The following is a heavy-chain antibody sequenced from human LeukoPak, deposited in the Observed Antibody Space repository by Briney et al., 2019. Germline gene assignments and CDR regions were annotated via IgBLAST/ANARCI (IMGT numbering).Heavy chain of an antibody. CDR3: ARAAYSSSWYPTLIDY. D-gene: IGHD6-13*01. CDR2: ISGSGGST. V-gene: IGHV3-23*01. J-gene: IGHJ4*02. Sequence: QPGGSLRLSCAASGFTFSSYAMSWVRQAPGKGLEWVSAISGSGGSTYYADSVKGRFTISRENAKNSLYLQMNSLRAEDTAVYYCARAAYSSSWYPTLIDYWGQGTLVTVSS. CDR1: GFTFSSYA.